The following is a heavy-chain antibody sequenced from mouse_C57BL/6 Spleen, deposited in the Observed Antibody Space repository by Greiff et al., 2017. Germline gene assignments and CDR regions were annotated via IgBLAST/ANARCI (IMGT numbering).Heavy chain of an antibody. V-gene: IGHV1-64*01. J-gene: IGHJ4*01. CDR2: IHPNSGST. Sequence: QVQLQQPGAELVKPGASVKLSCKASGYTFTSYWMHWVKQRPGQGLEWIGMIHPNSGSTIFNEKFTGTATLTVDKSSSTDYMQLSSLTSESSAVYYWSRQNGDPFYAMDYWGQGTSVTVSS. CDR3: SRQNGDPFYAMDY. CDR1: GYTFTSYW.